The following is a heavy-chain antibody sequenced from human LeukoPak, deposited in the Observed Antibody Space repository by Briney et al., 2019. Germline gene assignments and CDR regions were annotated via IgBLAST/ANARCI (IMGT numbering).Heavy chain of an antibody. J-gene: IGHJ4*02. CDR3: ARVGTTGTTGYFDY. Sequence: GGSLRLSCAASGSTFSSYSMNWVRQAPGKGLEWVSSISSSSSYIYYADSVKGRFTISRDNAKNSLYLQMNSLRAEDTAVYYCARVGTTGTTGYFDYWGQGTLVTVSS. CDR2: ISSSSSYI. D-gene: IGHD1-1*01. CDR1: GSTFSSYS. V-gene: IGHV3-21*01.